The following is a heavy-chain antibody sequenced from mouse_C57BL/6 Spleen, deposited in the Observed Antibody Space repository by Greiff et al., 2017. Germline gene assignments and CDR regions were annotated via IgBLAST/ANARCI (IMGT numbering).Heavy chain of an antibody. V-gene: IGHV1-42*01. J-gene: IGHJ3*01. CDR1: GYSFTGYY. CDR2: INPSTGGT. D-gene: IGHD2-4*01. CDR3: ARSEGYYDYDGAWFAY. Sequence: VQLQQSGPELVKPGASVKISCKASGYSFTGYYMNWVKQSPEKSLEWIGEINPSTGGTTYNQKFKAKATLTVDKSSSTAYMQLKILTSEDSAVYYCARSEGYYDYDGAWFAYWGQGTLVTVSA.